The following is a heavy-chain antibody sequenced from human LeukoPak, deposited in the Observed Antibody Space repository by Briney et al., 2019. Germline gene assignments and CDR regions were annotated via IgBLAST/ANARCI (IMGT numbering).Heavy chain of an antibody. CDR2: IYYSGST. D-gene: IGHD6-13*01. Sequence: SETLSLTCTVSGGSISSYYWSWIRQPPGKGLEWIGYIYYSGSTNYNPSLKSRVTISVDTSKNQFSLKLSSVTAADTAVYYCARDLYSSSWHGPFDYWGQGTLVTVSS. CDR1: GGSISSYY. J-gene: IGHJ4*02. CDR3: ARDLYSSSWHGPFDY. V-gene: IGHV4-59*12.